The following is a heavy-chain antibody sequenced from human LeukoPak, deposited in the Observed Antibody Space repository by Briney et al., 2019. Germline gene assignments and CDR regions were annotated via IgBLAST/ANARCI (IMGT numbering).Heavy chain of an antibody. J-gene: IGHJ4*02. V-gene: IGHV1-69*06. Sequence: SVKVSCKASGGTLSSYAISWVRQAPGQGLEWMGGIIPIFGTANYAQKFQGRVTITADKSTSTAYMELSSLRSEDTAVYYCARLRGYSYVDDYWGQGTLVTVSS. CDR2: IIPIFGTA. D-gene: IGHD5-18*01. CDR1: GGTLSSYA. CDR3: ARLRGYSYVDDY.